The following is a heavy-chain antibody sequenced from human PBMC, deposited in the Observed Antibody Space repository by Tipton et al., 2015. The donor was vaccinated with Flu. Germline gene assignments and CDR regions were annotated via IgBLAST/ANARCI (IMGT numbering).Heavy chain of an antibody. D-gene: IGHD6-13*01. V-gene: IGHV1-46*01. CDR1: GYTLTSYY. J-gene: IGHJ4*02. CDR3: ARVGPTSDSSTWNFDY. Sequence: QMQLVQSGAEVKKPGASVKVSCKASGYTLTSYYMHWVRQAPGQGLEWMGIINPSGGTTSYAQKFQGRVTMTRDTSTRTVYMELSSLRSEDSAVYYCARVGPTSDSSTWNFDYWGQGTLVTVSS. CDR2: INPSGGTT.